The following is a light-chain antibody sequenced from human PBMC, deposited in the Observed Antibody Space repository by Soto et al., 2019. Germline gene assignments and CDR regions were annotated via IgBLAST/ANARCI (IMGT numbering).Light chain of an antibody. CDR2: LGS. Sequence: DIVMTQSPFSLAVTPGEPASITCRSSQSLLHSSGYNYLAWYVQKAGHSPQLLIYLGSTRASGVPDRFSGSGSGADFTLEISRVEAEDVGIYYCMQTLQTPFTFGPGTKVDFK. J-gene: IGKJ3*01. CDR3: MQTLQTPFT. CDR1: QSLLHSSGYNY. V-gene: IGKV2-28*01.